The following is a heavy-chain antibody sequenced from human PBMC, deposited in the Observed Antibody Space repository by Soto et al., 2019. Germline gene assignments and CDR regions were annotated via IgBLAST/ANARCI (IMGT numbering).Heavy chain of an antibody. CDR1: GGSFSGYY. CDR2: INHSGST. J-gene: IGHJ4*02. D-gene: IGHD3-3*01. Sequence: SETLSLTCAVYGGSFSGYYWSWIRQPPGKGLEWIGEINHSGSTNYNPSLKNRVTISVDTSKNQFSLKLSSVTAADTAVYYCARYDFWSGRFDYWGQGTLVTVSS. CDR3: ARYDFWSGRFDY. V-gene: IGHV4-34*01.